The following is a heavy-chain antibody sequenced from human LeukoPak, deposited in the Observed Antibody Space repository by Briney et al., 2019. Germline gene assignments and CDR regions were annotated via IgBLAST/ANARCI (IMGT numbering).Heavy chain of an antibody. CDR3: ARLGRYGSGPTHFDY. CDR1: GGSISGYY. J-gene: IGHJ4*02. V-gene: IGHV4-59*01. CDR2: IYYSGST. Sequence: SETLSLTCTVSGGSISGYYWSWIRQPPGKGLEWIGYIYYSGSTNYNPSLKSRVTISVDTSKNQFSLKLSSVTAADTAVYYCARLGRYGSGPTHFDYWGQGTLVTVSS. D-gene: IGHD3-10*01.